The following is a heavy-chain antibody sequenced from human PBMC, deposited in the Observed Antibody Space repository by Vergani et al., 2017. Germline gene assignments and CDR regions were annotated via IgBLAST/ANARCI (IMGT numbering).Heavy chain of an antibody. CDR3: AKGGWNYWFDS. CDR1: GFSFTTYA. V-gene: IGHV3-23*01. CDR2: INTNGDYT. D-gene: IGHD1-1*01. Sequence: EVQLLESGGDLVQPGGSLRLSCAASGFSFTTYAMSWVRQAPGKGLECVSTINTNGDYTHYGDSVKGRFTISRDNSKSTRYLQMNSLRAEDTAIYYCAKGGWNYWFDSWGQGTLVIVS. J-gene: IGHJ5*01.